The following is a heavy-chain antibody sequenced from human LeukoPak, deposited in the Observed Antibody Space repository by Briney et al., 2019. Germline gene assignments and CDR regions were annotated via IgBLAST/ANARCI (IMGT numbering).Heavy chain of an antibody. Sequence: SETLSLTCTVSGGSISSYYWSWIRQPPGKGLEWIGYIYYSGSTNYNPSLKSRVTISVDTSKNQFSLKLSSVTAADTAVYYCARELNVVSHYFDYWGQGTLVTVSS. CDR2: IYYSGST. CDR1: GGSISSYY. J-gene: IGHJ4*02. CDR3: ARELNVVSHYFDY. D-gene: IGHD2-21*01. V-gene: IGHV4-59*01.